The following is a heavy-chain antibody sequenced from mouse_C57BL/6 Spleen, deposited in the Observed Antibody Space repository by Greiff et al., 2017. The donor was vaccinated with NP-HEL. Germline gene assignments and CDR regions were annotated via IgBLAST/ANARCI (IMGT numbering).Heavy chain of an antibody. CDR1: GYTFTDYN. Sequence: EVKLQESGPELVKPGASVKIPCKASGYTFTDYNMDWVKQSHGKSLEWIGDINPNNGGTIYNQKFKGKATLTVDKSSSTAYMELRSLTSEDTAVYYCARDGYYGSSYGAGYFDYWGQGTTLTVSS. CDR2: INPNNGGT. D-gene: IGHD1-1*01. V-gene: IGHV1-18*01. CDR3: ARDGYYGSSYGAGYFDY. J-gene: IGHJ2*01.